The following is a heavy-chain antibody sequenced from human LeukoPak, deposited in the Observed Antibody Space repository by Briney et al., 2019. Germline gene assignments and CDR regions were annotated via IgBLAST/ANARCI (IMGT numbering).Heavy chain of an antibody. CDR1: GFTFSSYW. CDR3: AKRRGLELLYYYYMDV. D-gene: IGHD1-7*01. Sequence: GGSLRLSCAASGFTFSSYWMHWVRQAPGKGLVWVSRINSDGSSTSYADSVKGRFTISRDNAKNTLFLQMNSLRAEDTAVYYCAKRRGLELLYYYYMDVWGKGTTVTVSS. J-gene: IGHJ6*03. V-gene: IGHV3-74*01. CDR2: INSDGSST.